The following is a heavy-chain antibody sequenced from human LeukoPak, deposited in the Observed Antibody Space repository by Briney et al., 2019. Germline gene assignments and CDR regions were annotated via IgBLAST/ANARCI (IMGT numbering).Heavy chain of an antibody. CDR1: GFTFSSNA. CDR2: ISGSGGST. Sequence: GGSLRLSCAASGFTFSSNAMSSVRQASGKGLKWVSAISGSGGSTYYADSVKGRFTISRDNSKNTLYLQMNSLRAEDTAVYYCASGIVATREDAFDIWGQGTMVTVSS. J-gene: IGHJ3*02. V-gene: IGHV3-23*01. CDR3: ASGIVATREDAFDI. D-gene: IGHD5-12*01.